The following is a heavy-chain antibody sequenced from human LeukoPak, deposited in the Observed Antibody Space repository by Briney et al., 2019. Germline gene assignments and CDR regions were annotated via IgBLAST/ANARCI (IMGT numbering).Heavy chain of an antibody. CDR1: GYTFTVYY. D-gene: IGHD3-22*01. J-gene: IGHJ4*02. V-gene: IGHV1-2*02. Sequence: ASVKVSCKASGYTFTVYYLHWVRQAPGQGLEWMGWIDPNSGGSNYAQKFQGRVTMTRDTSIGTAYLDLSRIRSDDTAVYYCARVYYDRAYDYWGQGTLVSVSS. CDR3: ARVYYDRAYDY. CDR2: IDPNSGGS.